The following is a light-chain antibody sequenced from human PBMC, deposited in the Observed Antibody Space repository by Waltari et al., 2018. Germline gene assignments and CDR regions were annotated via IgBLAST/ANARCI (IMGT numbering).Light chain of an antibody. CDR3: QQYYSTPYT. V-gene: IGKV4-1*01. J-gene: IGKJ2*01. CDR2: WAS. Sequence: DIVMTQSPESLAAPLGERATITCRSSHSVLDDSNNKNYVAWYQQKPGQPPKLLIYWASTRESGVPDRISGSESGTEFTLTVSSLQAEDVALYYCQQYYSTPYTFGQGTKVEIK. CDR1: HSVLDDSNNKNY.